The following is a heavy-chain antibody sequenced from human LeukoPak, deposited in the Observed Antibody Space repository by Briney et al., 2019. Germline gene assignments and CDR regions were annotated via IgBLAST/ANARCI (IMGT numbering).Heavy chain of an antibody. Sequence: GGTLRLSCAASGFTFSSYGMSWVRQAPGKGLEWVSAISGSGGSTYYADSVKGRFTISRDNSKNTLYLQMNSLRAEDTAVYYCAKAPYGDYLRPFDYWGQGTLVTVSS. CDR2: ISGSGGST. D-gene: IGHD4-17*01. CDR3: AKAPYGDYLRPFDY. CDR1: GFTFSSYG. V-gene: IGHV3-23*01. J-gene: IGHJ4*02.